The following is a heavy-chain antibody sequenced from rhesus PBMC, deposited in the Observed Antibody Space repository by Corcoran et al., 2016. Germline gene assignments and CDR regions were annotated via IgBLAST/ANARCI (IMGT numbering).Heavy chain of an antibody. J-gene: IGHJ4*01. CDR1: GFSFSDYY. CDR3: AREKGDGRYYEDDYGYYFDY. Sequence: EVQLVESGGGLAKPGGSLRLSCAASGFSFSDYYMYWVRQAPGKGLEWVLGISYPGVSTYYAESWKARFTIYRENDKTILYLQMDSRRAEDTAVYYCAREKGDGRYYEDDYGYYFDYWGQGVLVTVSS. CDR2: ISYPGVST. D-gene: IGHD3-9*01. V-gene: IGHV3S18*01.